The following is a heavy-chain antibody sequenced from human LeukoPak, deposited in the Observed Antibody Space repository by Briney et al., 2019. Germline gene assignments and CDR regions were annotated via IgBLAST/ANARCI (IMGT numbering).Heavy chain of an antibody. J-gene: IGHJ6*02. V-gene: IGHV4-30-4*01. CDR3: ARERGVVPALGMDV. D-gene: IGHD2-2*01. CDR1: GGSISSGDYY. Sequence: SETLSLTCTVSGGSISSGDYYWSWTRQPPGKGLEWIGYIYYSGSTYYNPSLKSRVTISVDTSKNQFSLKLSSVTAADTAVYYCARERGVVPALGMDVWGQGTTVTVSS. CDR2: IYYSGST.